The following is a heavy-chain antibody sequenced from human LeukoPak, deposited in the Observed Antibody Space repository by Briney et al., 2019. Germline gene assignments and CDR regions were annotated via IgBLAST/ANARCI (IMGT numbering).Heavy chain of an antibody. CDR2: ISSSSSYI. D-gene: IGHD2-2*01. CDR3: ARDWTVPGLGYMDV. J-gene: IGHJ6*03. Sequence: GGSLRLFWAGSGFTFSSHSMNWVRQAPGEGLEWVSSISSSSSYIYYADSVKGRFTISRDNAKNSLYLQMNSLRAEDTAVYYCARDWTVPGLGYMDVWGKGTTVTVSS. V-gene: IGHV3-21*01. CDR1: GFTFSSHS.